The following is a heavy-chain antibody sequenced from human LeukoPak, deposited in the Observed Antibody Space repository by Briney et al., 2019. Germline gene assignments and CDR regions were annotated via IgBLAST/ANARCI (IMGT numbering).Heavy chain of an antibody. CDR3: AKDEYFDWLLEG. CDR2: IDNSGGNT. J-gene: IGHJ4*02. CDR1: GFIFNSHG. V-gene: IGHV3-23*01. Sequence: GGSLRLSCAASGFIFNSHGMSWVRQAPGKGLERVSGIDNSGGNTYYADSVKGRFTISRDNSKNTLYLQMTSLRAEDTAVYYCAKDEYFDWLLEGWGQGTLVTVSS. D-gene: IGHD3-9*01.